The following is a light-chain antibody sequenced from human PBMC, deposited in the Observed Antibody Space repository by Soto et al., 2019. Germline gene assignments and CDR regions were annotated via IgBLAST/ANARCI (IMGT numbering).Light chain of an antibody. Sequence: QSVLTQSPSASGTPGQRVTMSCSGSSSNIGTNTVIWYQQLPGTAPKLLVYSSNQRPSGVPDRFSGSKSGTSASLAISGLQSEDEADYYCAAWDDSLNGYVFGTGTKVTVL. J-gene: IGLJ1*01. CDR2: SSN. CDR3: AAWDDSLNGYV. V-gene: IGLV1-44*01. CDR1: SSNIGTNT.